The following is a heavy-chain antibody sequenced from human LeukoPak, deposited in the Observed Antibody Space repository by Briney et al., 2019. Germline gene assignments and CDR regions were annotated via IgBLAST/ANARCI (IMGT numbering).Heavy chain of an antibody. D-gene: IGHD5-18*01. CDR3: ARVPYSYGFLFDY. Sequence: SETLSLTCTVSGGSYSSYYWSWIRQPPGKGLEWIGYIYYSGSTNYNPSLKSRVNISVNTPKNQFSLKLSSVTAADTAVYYCARVPYSYGFLFDYWGQGTLVTVSS. J-gene: IGHJ4*02. CDR2: IYYSGST. V-gene: IGHV4-59*08. CDR1: GGSYSSYY.